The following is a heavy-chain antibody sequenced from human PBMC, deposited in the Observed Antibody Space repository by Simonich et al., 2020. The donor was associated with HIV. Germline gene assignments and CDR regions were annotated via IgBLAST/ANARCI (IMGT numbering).Heavy chain of an antibody. Sequence: QVQLVQSGAEVKKTGASVKVACKTSGYTLTAYYMHWVRQAPGQGLEWRGWIHPNSGGTYYVQNFQGTVTMTRDTSISTAYMELSRLRSDDTAVYYCARDACRGGTCSFDYWGQGTLVTVSS. D-gene: IGHD2-15*01. CDR1: GYTLTAYY. CDR2: IHPNSGGT. J-gene: IGHJ4*02. CDR3: ARDACRGGTCSFDY. V-gene: IGHV1-2*02.